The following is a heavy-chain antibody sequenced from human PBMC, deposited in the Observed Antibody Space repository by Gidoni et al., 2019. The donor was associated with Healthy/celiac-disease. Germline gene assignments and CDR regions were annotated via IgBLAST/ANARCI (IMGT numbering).Heavy chain of an antibody. CDR3: ARGGSGSSSLHWFDP. CDR2: LYYSGRT. D-gene: IGHD3-10*01. CDR1: GGSISSSSSY. Sequence: QLQLQESGPGLVKPSETLSLTCTVSGGSISSSSSYWGWIRQPPGKGLEWIGSLYYSGRTYYNSSLKSRVTIFVDTSQNQFSLRLSSVTAADTAMYYCARGGSGSSSLHWFDPWGQGTLVTVSS. V-gene: IGHV4-39*01. J-gene: IGHJ5*02.